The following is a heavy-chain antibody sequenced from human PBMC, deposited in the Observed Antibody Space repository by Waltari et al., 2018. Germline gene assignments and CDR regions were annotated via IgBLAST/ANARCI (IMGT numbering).Heavy chain of an antibody. CDR1: GYTFTSYD. V-gene: IGHV1-69-2*01. Sequence: VQLVQSGAEVKKPGASVKVSCKASGYTFTSYDINWVRKATGQGLEWMGLVDPEDGETIYAEKFQGRVTITADTSTDTAYMELSSLRSEDTAVYYCATNPRIVGALRNFQHWGQGTLVTVSS. J-gene: IGHJ1*01. CDR3: ATNPRIVGALRNFQH. D-gene: IGHD1-26*01. CDR2: VDPEDGET.